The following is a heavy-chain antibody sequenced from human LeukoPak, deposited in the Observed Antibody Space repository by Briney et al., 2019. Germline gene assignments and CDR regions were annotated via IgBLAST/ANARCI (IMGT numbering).Heavy chain of an antibody. CDR2: IYYNEST. J-gene: IGHJ4*02. D-gene: IGHD6-19*01. Sequence: TSETLSLTCTVSGGSISTYYWSWIRQPVGKGLEWIGYIYYNESTNYNPSVKSRVTISADTSKNQFSLKLRSVTAADTAVYYCARGRWLVNYWGQGTLVPVSS. CDR3: ARGRWLVNY. CDR1: GGSISTYY. V-gene: IGHV4-59*01.